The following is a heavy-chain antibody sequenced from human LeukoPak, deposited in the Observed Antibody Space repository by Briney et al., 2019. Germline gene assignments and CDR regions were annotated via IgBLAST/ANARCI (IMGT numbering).Heavy chain of an antibody. V-gene: IGHV3-15*04. CDR2: IASKTDGGAT. J-gene: IGHJ4*02. CDR1: GFTVSNYD. D-gene: IGHD3-10*01. CDR3: TTGIRGD. Sequence: GGSLRLSCVASGFTVSNYDMYWVRQAPGEGLDWVGRIASKTDGGATDYAAPVKGRFTISRDDSKNTLNLQMNSLKTEDTAVYYCTTGIRGDWGQGTLVTVSS.